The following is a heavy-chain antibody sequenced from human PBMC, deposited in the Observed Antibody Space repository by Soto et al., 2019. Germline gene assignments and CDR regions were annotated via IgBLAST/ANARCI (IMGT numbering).Heavy chain of an antibody. CDR3: ARDLVPAAISFYGMDV. D-gene: IGHD2-2*01. V-gene: IGHV1-2*02. CDR1: GYTFTVYY. J-gene: IGHJ6*02. CDR2: INPNSGAT. Sequence: ASVKVSCKASGYTFTVYYIHWVRQAPGQGLEWMGWINPNSGATNYAQKFQGRVTMTRDTSISTAYMELSRLRSDDTAVYYCARDLVPAAISFYGMDVWGQGTTVTVSS.